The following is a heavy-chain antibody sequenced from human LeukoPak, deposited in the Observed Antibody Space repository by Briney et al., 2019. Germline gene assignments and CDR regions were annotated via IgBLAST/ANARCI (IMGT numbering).Heavy chain of an antibody. CDR1: GGSFSGYY. CDR3: ARGGYYDSSGYYFFYFDY. J-gene: IGHJ4*02. D-gene: IGHD3-22*01. V-gene: IGHV4-34*01. Sequence: PSETLSLTCAVYGGSFSGYYWSWIRQPPGKGLEWIGEINHSGSTNYNPSLKSRVTISVDTSKNQFSLKLSSVTAADTAVYYCARGGYYDSSGYYFFYFDYWGQGTLVTVSS. CDR2: INHSGST.